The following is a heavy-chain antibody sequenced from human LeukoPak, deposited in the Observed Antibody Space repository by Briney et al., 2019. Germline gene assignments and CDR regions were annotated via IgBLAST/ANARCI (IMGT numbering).Heavy chain of an antibody. CDR2: TYTSGST. Sequence: SETLSLTCTVSGGSISGYYWSWIRQPAGKGLEWIGRTYTSGSTNYNPSLKSRVTMSVDASKNQFSLKLSSVTAADTAVYYCARGVDYGSGSYLMYWGQGTLVTVSS. D-gene: IGHD3-10*01. J-gene: IGHJ4*02. CDR3: ARGVDYGSGSYLMY. V-gene: IGHV4-4*07. CDR1: GGSISGYY.